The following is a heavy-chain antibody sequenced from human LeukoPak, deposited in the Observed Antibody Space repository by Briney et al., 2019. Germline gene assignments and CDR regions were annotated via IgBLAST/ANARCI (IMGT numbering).Heavy chain of an antibody. CDR2: ISWNSGSI. Sequence: PGGSLRLSCAASGFTFDDYAMHWVRQAPGKGLEWVPGISWNSGSIGYADSVKGRFTISRDNAKNSLYLQMNSLRAEDMALYYCAKNLLRKTAAGKRDAFDIWGQGTMVTVSS. CDR1: GFTFDDYA. V-gene: IGHV3-9*03. J-gene: IGHJ3*02. D-gene: IGHD6-13*01. CDR3: AKNLLRKTAAGKRDAFDI.